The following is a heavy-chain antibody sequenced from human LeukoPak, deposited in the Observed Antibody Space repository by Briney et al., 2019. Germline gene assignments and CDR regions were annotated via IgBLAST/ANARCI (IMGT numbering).Heavy chain of an antibody. CDR1: GFTFDDYA. V-gene: IGHV3-9*01. D-gene: IGHD3-9*01. CDR2: ISWNSGSI. J-gene: IGHJ6*02. CDR3: ARVLRYFDWLPKHYGMDV. Sequence: GRSLRLSCAASGFTFDDYAMHWVRQAPGKGLEWVSGISWNSGSIGYADSVKGRFTISRDNAKNSLYLQMNSLRAEDTAVYYCARVLRYFDWLPKHYGMDVWGQGTTVTVSS.